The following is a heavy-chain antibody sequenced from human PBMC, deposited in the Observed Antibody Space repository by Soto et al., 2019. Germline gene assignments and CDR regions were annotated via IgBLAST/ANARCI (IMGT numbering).Heavy chain of an antibody. CDR2: INAGNGNT. CDR1: GYTFTSYA. J-gene: IGHJ4*02. V-gene: IGHV1-3*01. D-gene: IGHD5-18*01. Sequence: QVQLVQSGAEVKKPGASVKVSCKASGYTFTSYAMHWVRQAPGQRLEWMGWINAGNGNTKYSQKFQGRVTITRDTSASTAYMELSRLRSEDTAVYDCARDPGYSYGYNWGQGTLVTVSS. CDR3: ARDPGYSYGYN.